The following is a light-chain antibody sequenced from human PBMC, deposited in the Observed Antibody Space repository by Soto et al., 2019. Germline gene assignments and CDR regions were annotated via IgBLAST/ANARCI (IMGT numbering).Light chain of an antibody. CDR1: QSISSW. V-gene: IGKV1-5*01. CDR3: QQYSSYPFT. CDR2: DAS. Sequence: DIQMTQSPSTLSASVGDRVTITCRASQSISSWLAWYQQKPGKAPKLLISDASRLESGVPSRFSGSGSGTEFTLTISSLQPDDFSTYYCQQYSSYPFTFGPGTKVDIK. J-gene: IGKJ3*01.